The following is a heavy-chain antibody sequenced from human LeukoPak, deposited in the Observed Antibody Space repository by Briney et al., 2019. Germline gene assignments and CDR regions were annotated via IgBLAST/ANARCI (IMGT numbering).Heavy chain of an antibody. V-gene: IGHV1-69*13. CDR3: AREVAIPKSYYYYGMDV. Sequence: GASVKVSCKASGGTFSSYAISWVRQAPGQGLEWMGGIIPIFGTANYAQKFQGRVTITADESTSTAYMELSSLRSEDTAVYYCAREVAIPKSYYYYGMDVWGQGTTVTVSS. CDR1: GGTFSSYA. CDR2: IIPIFGTA. J-gene: IGHJ6*02. D-gene: IGHD5-12*01.